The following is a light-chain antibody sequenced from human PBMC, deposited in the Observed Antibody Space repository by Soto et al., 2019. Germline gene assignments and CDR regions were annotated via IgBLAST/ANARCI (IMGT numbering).Light chain of an antibody. Sequence: IVMTQSLATLSVSPGEGATLSCRASQSVSSNLAWYQRRPGQAPRLLIYGASTRATGIPARFSGSGSGTEFTLTISSLQPEDFAVYYCQQYTNWPPWTFGQGTKVEIK. CDR2: GAS. J-gene: IGKJ1*01. CDR3: QQYTNWPPWT. V-gene: IGKV3-15*01. CDR1: QSVSSN.